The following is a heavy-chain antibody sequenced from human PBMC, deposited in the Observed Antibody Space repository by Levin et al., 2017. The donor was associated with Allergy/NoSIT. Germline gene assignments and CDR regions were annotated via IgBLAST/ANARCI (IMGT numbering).Heavy chain of an antibody. CDR1: GFTFSDHY. J-gene: IGHJ6*02. CDR3: ATASCSGGDCYNYYYYAMGV. V-gene: IGHV3-72*01. CDR2: TRNKVNSYTT. Sequence: PGGSLRLSCAGSGFTFSDHYMDWVRQAPGKGLEWVGRTRNKVNSYTTEYAASVKCRFTISRDDSSLYLQMNNLKAEDTAVYYCATASCSGGDCYNYYYYAMGVWGQWTTVTVSS. D-gene: IGHD2-15*01.